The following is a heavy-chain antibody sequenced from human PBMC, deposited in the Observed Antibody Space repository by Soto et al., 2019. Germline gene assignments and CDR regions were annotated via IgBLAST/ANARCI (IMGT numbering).Heavy chain of an antibody. CDR3: AKSHDTSAYYLSMDS. J-gene: IGHJ4*02. CDR1: GFSFSSDS. CDR2: VTSSAIAT. V-gene: IGHV3-23*01. D-gene: IGHD3-22*01. Sequence: PGGSLRLSCAASGFSFSSDSMGWVRQAPGKGLEWVTGVTSSAIATYYADSVKGRFTISRNNSLNILYLQMDNLGADDTAVYYCAKSHDTSAYYLSMDSWGQGTHVTVSS.